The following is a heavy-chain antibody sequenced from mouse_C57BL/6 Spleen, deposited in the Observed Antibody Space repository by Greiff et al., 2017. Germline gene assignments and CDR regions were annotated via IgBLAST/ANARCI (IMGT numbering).Heavy chain of an antibody. CDR3: ARDSNYGDWYFDV. CDR2: ISSGSSTI. D-gene: IGHD2-5*01. J-gene: IGHJ1*03. CDR1: GFTFSDYG. V-gene: IGHV5-17*01. Sequence: EVNLVESGGGLVKPGGSLKLSCAASGFTFSDYGMHWVRQAPEKGLEWVAYISSGSSTIYYADTVKGRFTISRDNAKNTLFLQMTSLRSEDMAMYYCARDSNYGDWYFDVWGTGTTVTVSS.